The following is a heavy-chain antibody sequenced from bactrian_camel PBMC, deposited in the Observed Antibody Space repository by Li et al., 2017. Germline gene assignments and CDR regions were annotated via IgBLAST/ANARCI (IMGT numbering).Heavy chain of an antibody. J-gene: IGHJ6*01. CDR2: INSGGLRT. Sequence: TFSSYAMGWVRQAPGKGLEWVSAINSGGLRTYYADSVKGRFTITRDNAKKTLFLQLNSLKTEDTAMYYCAKDQLPLSGEYYYGIPLTFGYWGQGTQVTVS. CDR3: AKDQLPLSGEYYYGIPLTFGY. D-gene: IGHD2*01. CDR1: TFSSYA. V-gene: IGHV3S40*01.